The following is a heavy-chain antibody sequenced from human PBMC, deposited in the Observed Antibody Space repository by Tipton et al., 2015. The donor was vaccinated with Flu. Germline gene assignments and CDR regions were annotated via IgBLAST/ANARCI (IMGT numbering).Heavy chain of an antibody. J-gene: IGHJ4*02. CDR3: ATLTGDDY. D-gene: IGHD7-27*01. CDR2: ISSSGNTI. CDR1: GFTFSSYE. Sequence: SLRLSCAASGFTFSSYEMNWARQAPGKGLEWVSYISSSGNTISYADSVRGRFTISRDNTKKSLSLQLNSLRAGDTAIYYCATLTGDDYWGQGILVTVSS. V-gene: IGHV3-48*03.